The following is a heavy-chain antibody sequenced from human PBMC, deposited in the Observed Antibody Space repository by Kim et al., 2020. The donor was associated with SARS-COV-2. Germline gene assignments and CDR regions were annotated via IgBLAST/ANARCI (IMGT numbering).Heavy chain of an antibody. D-gene: IGHD3-10*01. CDR3: AKKFHYGSGGYLYYVDV. J-gene: IGHJ4*02. V-gene: IGHV3-23*01. Sequence: VRGRFTSSRDKAKNTLYLQIISLRAEDTAVYYCAKKFHYGSGGYLYYVDVWGQGTLVTVSS.